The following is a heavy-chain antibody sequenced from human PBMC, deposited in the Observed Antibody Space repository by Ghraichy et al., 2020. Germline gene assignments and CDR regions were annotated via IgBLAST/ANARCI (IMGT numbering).Heavy chain of an antibody. CDR3: GKCVHDYGYFNWFDP. V-gene: IGHV3-23*01. CDR1: GFTFSDFA. Sequence: GGSLRLSCVASGFTFSDFAMGWVRQAPGKGLEWVSTIGGTGSRTYYADSVKGRFTVSRDNSKNTLYLQVNSLRAEDTAVYYCGKCVHDYGYFNWFDPWGQGTLVTVTS. D-gene: IGHD4-17*01. J-gene: IGHJ5*02. CDR2: IGGTGSRT.